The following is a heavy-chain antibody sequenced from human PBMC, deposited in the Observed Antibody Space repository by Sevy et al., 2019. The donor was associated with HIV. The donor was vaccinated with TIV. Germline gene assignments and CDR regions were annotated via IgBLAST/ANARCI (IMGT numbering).Heavy chain of an antibody. Sequence: GGSLRLSCAASGFSFSSHAMNWVRQAPGKGLEWVSAISGGGDTTYYADSVKGRFTISRDIAKNTLHLQMNSLRTEDTAVYYCARDLEFYDYGDYGPAFMPDYWGQGTLVTVSS. J-gene: IGHJ4*02. CDR2: ISGGGDTT. CDR3: ARDLEFYDYGDYGPAFMPDY. D-gene: IGHD4-17*01. V-gene: IGHV3-23*01. CDR1: GFSFSSHA.